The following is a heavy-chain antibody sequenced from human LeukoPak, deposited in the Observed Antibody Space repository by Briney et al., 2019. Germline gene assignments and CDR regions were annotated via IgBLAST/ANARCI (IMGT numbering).Heavy chain of an antibody. D-gene: IGHD3-3*01. CDR3: ARGSQAYYDFWSGSYPYYFDY. CDR1: GYTFTSYY. CDR2: INPSGGST. J-gene: IGHJ4*02. Sequence: GASVKVSCKASGYTFTSYYMHWVRQAPGQGLEWMGIINPSGGSTSYAQKFQGRVTMTRDTSTSTVYMELSSLRSEDTAVYYCARGSQAYYDFWSGSYPYYFDYWGQGTLVTVSS. V-gene: IGHV1-46*01.